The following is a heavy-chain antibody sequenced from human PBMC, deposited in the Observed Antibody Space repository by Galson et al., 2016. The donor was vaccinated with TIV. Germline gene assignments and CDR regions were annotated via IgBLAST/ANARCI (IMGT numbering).Heavy chain of an antibody. D-gene: IGHD2-15*01. Sequence: SLRLSCAASGFTFSSYGIHWVRQAPGKGLEWVAIIWYDGINKYYADSVNGRFTISRDNSKNTVYLQMDSLRAEDSAMYYCAKVKIGGGNNMVFDSWGQGTLVTVSS. CDR3: AKVKIGGGNNMVFDS. J-gene: IGHJ5*01. CDR1: GFTFSSYG. V-gene: IGHV3-33*03. CDR2: IWYDGINK.